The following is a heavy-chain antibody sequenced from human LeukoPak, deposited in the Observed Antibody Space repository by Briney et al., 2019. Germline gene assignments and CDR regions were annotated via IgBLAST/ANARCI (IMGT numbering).Heavy chain of an antibody. V-gene: IGHV3-7*01. Sequence: GGSLRLSFAASGFTISNYWMSWVRQAPGKGLEWVVNINQDGSQKYYLDSVKGRFTISRDNAKNSLSLQMNSLRAEDTAVYYCVRDSSSCWVFDYWGQGTLVTVSS. CDR1: GFTISNYW. CDR3: VRDSSSCWVFDY. D-gene: IGHD6-19*01. J-gene: IGHJ4*02. CDR2: INQDGSQK.